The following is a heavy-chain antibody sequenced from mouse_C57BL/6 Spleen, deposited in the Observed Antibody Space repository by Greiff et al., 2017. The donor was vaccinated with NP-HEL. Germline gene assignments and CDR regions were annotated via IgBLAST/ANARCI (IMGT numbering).Heavy chain of an antibody. V-gene: IGHV1-5*01. Sequence: EVQVVESGTVLARPGASVKMSCKTSGYTFTSYWMHWVKQRPGQGLEWIGAIYPGNSDTSYNQKFKGKAKLTAVTSASTAYMELSSLTNEDSAVYYCTRGFITTLYYFDYWGQGTTLTVSS. D-gene: IGHD1-1*01. CDR1: GYTFTSYW. J-gene: IGHJ2*01. CDR3: TRGFITTLYYFDY. CDR2: IYPGNSDT.